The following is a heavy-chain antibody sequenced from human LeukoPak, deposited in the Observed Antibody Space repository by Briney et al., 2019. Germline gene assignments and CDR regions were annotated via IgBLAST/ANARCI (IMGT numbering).Heavy chain of an antibody. CDR1: GDSISSGDYY. V-gene: IGHV4-61*02. Sequence: PSETLSLTCTVSGDSISSGDYYRSWIRQPAGKGLEWIGRIYTSGSTNYNPSLKSRVTMSVDTSKNQFSLKLSSVTAADTAVYYCARYSSSWSFDYWGQGTLVTVSS. CDR2: IYTSGST. CDR3: ARYSSSWSFDY. D-gene: IGHD6-13*01. J-gene: IGHJ4*02.